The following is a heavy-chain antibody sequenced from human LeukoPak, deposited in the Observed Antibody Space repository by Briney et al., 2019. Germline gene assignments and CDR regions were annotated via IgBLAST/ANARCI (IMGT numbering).Heavy chain of an antibody. J-gene: IGHJ4*02. CDR3: ARDQGLYCSSTSCPALDY. V-gene: IGHV3-33*01. Sequence: GGSLRLSCAASGFTFSSYGMHWVRQAPGKGLEWVAVIWYDGSNKYYADSVKGRFTISRDNSKNTLYLQMNSLRAEDTAVYYCARDQGLYCSSTSCPALDYWGQGTLVTVSS. CDR1: GFTFSSYG. D-gene: IGHD2-2*01. CDR2: IWYDGSNK.